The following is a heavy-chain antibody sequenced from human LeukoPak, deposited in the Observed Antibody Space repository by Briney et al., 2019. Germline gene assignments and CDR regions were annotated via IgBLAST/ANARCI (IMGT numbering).Heavy chain of an antibody. CDR1: GYSISSGYY. CDR2: IYHSGST. V-gene: IGHV4-38-2*02. J-gene: IGHJ4*02. Sequence: SETLSLTCTVSGYSISSGYYWGWIRQPPGKGLEWIGSIYHSGSTYYNPSLKSRVTISVDTSKNQFSLKLSSVTAADTAVYYCARDVLGDRSFDYWGQGTLVTVSS. CDR3: ARDVLGDRSFDY.